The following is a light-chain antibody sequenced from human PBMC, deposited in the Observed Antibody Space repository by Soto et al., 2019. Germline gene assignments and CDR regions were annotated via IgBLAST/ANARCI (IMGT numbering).Light chain of an antibody. Sequence: EIVLTQSPGALSLSPGERATLSCGASQSVSSSYLAWYQQKPGQAPRLLIYGASTRATGIPDRCSGSGSGTDFTLTISRLEPEDFAVYYCQQYCSSPCTFGQGTKVEIQ. CDR1: QSVSSSY. CDR3: QQYCSSPCT. CDR2: GAS. V-gene: IGKV3-20*01. J-gene: IGKJ1*01.